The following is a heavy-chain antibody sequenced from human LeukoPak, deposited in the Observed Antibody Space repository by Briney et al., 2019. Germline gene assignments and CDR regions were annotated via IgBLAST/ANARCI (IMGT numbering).Heavy chain of an antibody. CDR2: ITSSSTYITSSSTYT. V-gene: IGHV3-11*03. D-gene: IGHD2-15*01. Sequence: PGGSLRLSCAASGFTFSDYYMSWIRQAPGKGLEWVSYITSSSTYITSSSTYTNYADSVKGRFTISRDNAKNSLYLQMNSLRAGDTAVYYCARRAGGGYYFDYWGQGTLVTVSS. CDR1: GFTFSDYY. CDR3: ARRAGGGYYFDY. J-gene: IGHJ4*02.